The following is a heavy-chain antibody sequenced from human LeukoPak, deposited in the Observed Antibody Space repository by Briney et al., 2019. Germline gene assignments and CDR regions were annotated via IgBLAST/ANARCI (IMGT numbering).Heavy chain of an antibody. D-gene: IGHD5-24*01. Sequence: GGSLRLSCAASGFTFDDYAMHWVRQAPGKGLEWVSGISWNSGSIGYADSVKGRFTISRDNTNNSLYLHMNSLRTEDMALYYCAKEDGAFDIWGQGTMVTVS. CDR1: GFTFDDYA. J-gene: IGHJ3*02. CDR2: ISWNSGSI. CDR3: AKEDGAFDI. V-gene: IGHV3-9*03.